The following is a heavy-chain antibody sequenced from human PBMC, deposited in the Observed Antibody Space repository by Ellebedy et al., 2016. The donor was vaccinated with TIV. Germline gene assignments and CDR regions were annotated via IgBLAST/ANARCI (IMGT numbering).Heavy chain of an antibody. D-gene: IGHD1-26*01. V-gene: IGHV4-59*01. CDR3: ATFGSFSAFDI. CDR1: GDSISSYS. J-gene: IGHJ3*02. CDR2: SYYIGNT. Sequence: MPSETLSLTCTVSGDSISSYSWSWIRQPTGKGLEWIGHSYYIGNTNYNPSLKRRVTISVDTSENQFSLKLSSVTAADTAMYYCATFGSFSAFDIWGQGTTVTVSS.